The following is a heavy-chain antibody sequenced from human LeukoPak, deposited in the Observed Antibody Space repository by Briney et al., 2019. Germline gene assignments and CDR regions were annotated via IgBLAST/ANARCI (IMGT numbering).Heavy chain of an antibody. CDR2: IYHSGST. J-gene: IGHJ4*02. Sequence: SETLSLTCAVSGYSLSSGYYWGWIRQPPGKGLEWIGSIYHSGSTYYNPSLKSRVTISVDTSKNQFSLKLSSVTAADTAVYYCERLFEPPMIVVVPAAPDYWGQGTLVTVSS. D-gene: IGHD2-2*01. CDR1: GYSLSSGYY. CDR3: ERLFEPPMIVVVPAAPDY. V-gene: IGHV4-38-2*01.